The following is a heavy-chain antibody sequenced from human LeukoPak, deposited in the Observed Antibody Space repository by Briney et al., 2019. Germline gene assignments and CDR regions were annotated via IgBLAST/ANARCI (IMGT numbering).Heavy chain of an antibody. CDR1: GGSFSGYY. D-gene: IGHD3-10*01. CDR3: VRCKSITMVRGVPTFDY. J-gene: IGHJ4*02. CDR2: INHSGST. V-gene: IGHV4-34*01. Sequence: SETLSLTCAVYGGSFSGYYWSWIRQPPEKGLEWIGEINHSGSTNYNPSLKSRVTISVDTSKNQFSLKLSSVTAADTAVYYCVRCKSITMVRGVPTFDYWGQGTLVTVSS.